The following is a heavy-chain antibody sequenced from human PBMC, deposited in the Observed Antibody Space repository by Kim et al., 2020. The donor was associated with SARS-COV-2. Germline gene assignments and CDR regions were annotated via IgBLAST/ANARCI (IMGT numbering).Heavy chain of an antibody. Sequence: SETLSLTCAVYGESFSGYYWSWIRQPPGKGLEWIGEINHSGSTNYNPSLKSRVTISVDTSKNQFSLKLSSVTAADTAVYYCASSDMVRGILDYWGQGTLVTVSS. CDR1: GESFSGYY. CDR3: ASSDMVRGILDY. CDR2: INHSGST. V-gene: IGHV4-34*01. J-gene: IGHJ4*02. D-gene: IGHD3-10*01.